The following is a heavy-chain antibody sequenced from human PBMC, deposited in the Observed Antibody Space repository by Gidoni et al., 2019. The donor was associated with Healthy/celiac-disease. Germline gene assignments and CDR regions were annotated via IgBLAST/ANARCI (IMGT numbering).Heavy chain of an antibody. J-gene: IGHJ5*02. CDR1: GGPFRSYA. V-gene: IGHV1-69*01. CDR2: IIPICGTA. D-gene: IGHD3-10*01. CDR3: ARGGSTMVRGVIIWFDP. Sequence: QVPLVQSGAEVKKPGSSVKVPCKASGGPFRSYAISWGRQPPGPGLEWMGGIIPICGTANYAQKFQGRVTITADESTSTAYMELSSLRSEDTAVYYCARGGSTMVRGVIIWFDPWGQGTLVTVSS.